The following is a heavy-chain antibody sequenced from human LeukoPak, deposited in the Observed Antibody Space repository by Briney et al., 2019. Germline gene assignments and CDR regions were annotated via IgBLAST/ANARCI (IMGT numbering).Heavy chain of an antibody. J-gene: IGHJ4*02. CDR2: INHSGST. D-gene: IGHD3-10*01. CDR3: ASSKPWGSGSLHY. Sequence: SETLSLTCTVSGGSISSYYWSWIRQPPGKGLEWIGEINHSGSTNYNPSLKSRVTISVDTSKNQFSLKLSSVTAADTAVYYCASSKPWGSGSLHYWGQGTLVTVSS. CDR1: GGSISSYY. V-gene: IGHV4-34*01.